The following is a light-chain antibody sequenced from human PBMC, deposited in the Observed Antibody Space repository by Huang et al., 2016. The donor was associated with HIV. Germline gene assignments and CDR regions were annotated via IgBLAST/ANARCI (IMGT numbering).Light chain of an antibody. V-gene: IGKV2-28*01. CDR2: LGS. CDR1: QSLLHSNGHNY. J-gene: IGKJ1*01. Sequence: DIVMVQSPVSLSVTPGEAASITCRSSQSLLHSNGHNYLDWYRQKPGQSPQLLIYLGSTRAAGVPDRFSGSGSGTYFTLKINRVEADDVGVYYCMQGLQSWTFGQGTKVEI. CDR3: MQGLQSWT.